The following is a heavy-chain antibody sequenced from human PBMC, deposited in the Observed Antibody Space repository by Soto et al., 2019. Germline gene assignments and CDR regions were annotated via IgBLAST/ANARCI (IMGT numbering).Heavy chain of an antibody. CDR1: GFTFSSYW. D-gene: IGHD1-26*01. V-gene: IGHV3-74*01. CDR2: INSDGSST. Sequence: GGSLRLSCAASGFTFSSYWMHWVRQAPGKGLVWVSRINSDGSSTSYADSVKGRFTISRDNAKNTLYLQMNSLRAEDTAVYYCARGPIYELSDVYYGMDGWGQGTTVTVSS. J-gene: IGHJ6*02. CDR3: ARGPIYELSDVYYGMDG.